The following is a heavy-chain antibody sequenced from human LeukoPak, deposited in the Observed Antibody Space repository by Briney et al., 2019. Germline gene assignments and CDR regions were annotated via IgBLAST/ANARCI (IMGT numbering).Heavy chain of an antibody. CDR1: GGSISSGGYS. CDR2: IYHSGST. J-gene: IGHJ4*02. V-gene: IGHV4-30-2*01. Sequence: PSETLSLTCAVSGGSISSGGYSWSWIRQPPGKGLEWIGYIYHSGSTYYNPSLKSRVTISVDRSKNQFSLKLSSVTAADTAVYYCASSNYDILTGYYYFDYWGQGTLVTVSS. D-gene: IGHD3-9*01. CDR3: ASSNYDILTGYYYFDY.